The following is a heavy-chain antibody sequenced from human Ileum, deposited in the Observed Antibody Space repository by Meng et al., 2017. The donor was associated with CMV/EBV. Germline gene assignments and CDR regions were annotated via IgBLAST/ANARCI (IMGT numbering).Heavy chain of an antibody. D-gene: IGHD4-11*01. V-gene: IGHV1-8*03. CDR1: GYTITGYY. Sequence: ASVKVSCKASGYTITGYYMHWVRQATGQGREWMGWMNHNSGNTGYAQKFQGRVTITRNTSISTAYKELISLRSEDTAVYYCARGLKTVTNNGMDVWGQGTTVTVSS. J-gene: IGHJ6*02. CDR2: MNHNSGNT. CDR3: ARGLKTVTNNGMDV.